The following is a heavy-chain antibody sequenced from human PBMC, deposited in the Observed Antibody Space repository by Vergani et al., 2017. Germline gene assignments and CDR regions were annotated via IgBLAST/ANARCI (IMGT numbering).Heavy chain of an antibody. D-gene: IGHD3-16*01. CDR1: GFTLSNYD. V-gene: IGHV3-30*02. CDR3: AKHFRGWGIDY. Sequence: QVQLVESVGGVVQRGGSLRLSCATSGFTLSNYDMQWIRQGPGKVLEFVAFIQFDGSNQYYADSVKGRFTLSRDFSKNTLYLQMNSLRTDDTATYYCAKHFRGWGIDYWGQGTQVIVSS. J-gene: IGHJ4*02. CDR2: IQFDGSNQ.